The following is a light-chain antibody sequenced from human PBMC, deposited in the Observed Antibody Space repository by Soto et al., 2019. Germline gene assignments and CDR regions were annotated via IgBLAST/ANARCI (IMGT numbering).Light chain of an antibody. V-gene: IGLV2-11*01. Sequence: QSALTQPPSVSGSPGQSVTIPCTGSSSDVGSYNYVSWYQQHPGKAPKVMIYEVNKRPSGVPDRFSGSKSGNTASLTISGLQADDEADYYCCSYAGSYSNYVFGSGTKVTVL. CDR1: SSDVGSYNY. J-gene: IGLJ1*01. CDR2: EVN. CDR3: CSYAGSYSNYV.